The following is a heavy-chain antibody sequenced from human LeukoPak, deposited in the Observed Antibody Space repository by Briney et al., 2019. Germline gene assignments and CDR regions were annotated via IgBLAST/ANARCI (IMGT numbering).Heavy chain of an antibody. CDR3: ARSDTANDY. CDR1: GFTFSTYI. J-gene: IGHJ4*02. Sequence: PGGSLRLSCAASGFTFSTYIMNWVRQAPGKGLEWVSYISSSSSTIYYADSVKGRFTISRDNAKNSLYLQMNSLRAEDTAVYYCARSDTANDYWGQGTLVTVSS. CDR2: ISSSSSTI. D-gene: IGHD5-18*01. V-gene: IGHV3-48*04.